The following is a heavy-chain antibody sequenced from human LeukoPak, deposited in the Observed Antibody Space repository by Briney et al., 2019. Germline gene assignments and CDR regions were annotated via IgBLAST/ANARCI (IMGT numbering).Heavy chain of an antibody. CDR1: GGSLSGYY. V-gene: IGHV4-4*07. CDR2: LYTSGTT. CDR3: ARSNLGSYDQSGYYHY. Sequence: ASETLSLTRTVSGGSLSGYYWNWVRQPAGRGLQWIGRLYTSGTTWYGPSLRSRVTMSVDTSKNQFSLQLSSVTAADTAVYYCARSNLGSYDQSGYYHYWGQGALVTVSS. D-gene: IGHD3-22*01. J-gene: IGHJ4*02.